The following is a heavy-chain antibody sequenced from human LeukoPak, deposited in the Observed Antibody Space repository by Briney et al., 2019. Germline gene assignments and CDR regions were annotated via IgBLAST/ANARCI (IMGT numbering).Heavy chain of an antibody. D-gene: IGHD3-10*01. V-gene: IGHV1-58*02. CDR3: AADSGYYGSGSQSGYYHYYGMDV. Sequence: SVKVSCKASGFTFTSSAMQWVRQARGQRLEWIGWIVVGSGNTNYARKFQERVTITRDMSTSTAYMELSSLRSEDTAVYYCAADSGYYGSGSQSGYYHYYGMDVWGQGTTVTVSS. CDR2: IVVGSGNT. J-gene: IGHJ6*02. CDR1: GFTFTSSA.